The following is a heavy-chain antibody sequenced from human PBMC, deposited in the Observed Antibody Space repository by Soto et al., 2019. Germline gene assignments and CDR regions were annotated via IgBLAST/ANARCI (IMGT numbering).Heavy chain of an antibody. CDR1: GYTFTSYG. CDR3: ARDLGSDYYYDSSGYPIYYYGMDV. J-gene: IGHJ6*02. D-gene: IGHD3-22*01. V-gene: IGHV1-18*01. Sequence: ASVKVSCKASGYTFTSYGISWVRQAPGQGLEWMGWISAYNGNTNYAQKLQGRVTMTTDTSTSTAYMELMSLRSDDTAVYYCARDLGSDYYYDSSGYPIYYYGMDVWGQGTTVTV. CDR2: ISAYNGNT.